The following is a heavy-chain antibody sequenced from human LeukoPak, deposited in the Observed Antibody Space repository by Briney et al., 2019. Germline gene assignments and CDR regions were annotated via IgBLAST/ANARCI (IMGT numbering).Heavy chain of an antibody. J-gene: IGHJ5*02. CDR3: AKGAGGFSYYNWFDP. CDR1: GGSISSSPYY. CDR2: IYYSGTT. D-gene: IGHD5-18*01. Sequence: PSETLSLTCTVSGGSISSSPYYWGWIRQPPGKGLEWIGSIYYSGTTHYNPSLESRVTISVDTSKNQFSLKLASVTAADTAIYYCAKGAGGFSYYNWFDPWGQGTLVTVSS. V-gene: IGHV4-39*07.